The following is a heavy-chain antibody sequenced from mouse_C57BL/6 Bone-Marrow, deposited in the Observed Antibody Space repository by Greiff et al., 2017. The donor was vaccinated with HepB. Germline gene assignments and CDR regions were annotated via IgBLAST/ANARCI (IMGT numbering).Heavy chain of an antibody. V-gene: IGHV14-2*01. J-gene: IGHJ3*01. CDR3: ALRGTAQAPAWFAY. Sequence: EVHLVESGAELVKPGASVKLSCTASGFNIKDYYMHWVKQRTEQGLEWIGRIDPEDGETKYAPKFQGKATITADTSSNTAYLQLSSLTSEDTAVYYCALRGTAQAPAWFAYWGQGTLVTVSA. CDR2: IDPEDGET. D-gene: IGHD3-2*02. CDR1: GFNIKDYY.